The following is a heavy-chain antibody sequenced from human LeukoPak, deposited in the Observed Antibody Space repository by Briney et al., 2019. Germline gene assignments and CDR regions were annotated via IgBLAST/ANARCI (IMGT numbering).Heavy chain of an antibody. D-gene: IGHD3-16*01. CDR3: ARDLRGIGDETAY. Sequence: GGSLRLSCAASGFTFSTYWMHWVRQAPGKELVWVSRINSEGGTTTYADSVKGRFTISRDNAKNTLYLHMNSLRVEDTAVYYCARDLRGIGDETAYWGQGTLVTVSS. CDR2: INSEGGTT. J-gene: IGHJ4*02. V-gene: IGHV3-74*01. CDR1: GFTFSTYW.